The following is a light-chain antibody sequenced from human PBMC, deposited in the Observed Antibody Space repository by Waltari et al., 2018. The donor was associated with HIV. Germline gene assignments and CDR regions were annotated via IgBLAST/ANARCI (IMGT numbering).Light chain of an antibody. Sequence: EIVMPQSPATLSVSPGERATLSCRASQSVSSNLVWYQQKPGQAPRLLIYGASTRATGIPARFSGSGSGTEFTLTISSLQSEDFAVYYCQQYNNWPRTFGGGTKVEIK. CDR3: QQYNNWPRT. CDR1: QSVSSN. V-gene: IGKV3-15*01. CDR2: GAS. J-gene: IGKJ4*01.